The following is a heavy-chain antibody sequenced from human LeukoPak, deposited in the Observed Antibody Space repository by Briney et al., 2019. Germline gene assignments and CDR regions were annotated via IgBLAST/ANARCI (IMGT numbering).Heavy chain of an antibody. CDR1: GGTFSRYA. D-gene: IGHD2-15*01. V-gene: IGHV1-69*13. Sequence: GASVKVSCTSSGGTFSRYAISWVRQAPGQGLEWMGGIIPIFGTANYAQKFQDRVTITADESTSTAYMELSSLRSEDTAVYYCARSVGSGLPANYWGQGTLVTVSS. CDR3: ARSVGSGLPANY. CDR2: IIPIFGTA. J-gene: IGHJ4*02.